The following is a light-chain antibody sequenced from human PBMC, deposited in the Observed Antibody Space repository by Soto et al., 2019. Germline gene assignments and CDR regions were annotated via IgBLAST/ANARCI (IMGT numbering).Light chain of an antibody. V-gene: IGKV4-1*01. CDR1: QNVLYRSSNKSY. CDR2: WAS. Sequence: DIVMTQSPDFLAVSLGERATITCKSSQNVLYRSSNKSYLAWYQQRPGQPPRLLLYWASTRESGVPDRFIGSGSKTDFTHTISSLQAGDEAIYHCQQYYNTPYTFGQGTTLEIK. CDR3: QQYYNTPYT. J-gene: IGKJ2*01.